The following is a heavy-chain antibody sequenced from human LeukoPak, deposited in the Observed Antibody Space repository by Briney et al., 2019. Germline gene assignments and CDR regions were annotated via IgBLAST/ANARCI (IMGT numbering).Heavy chain of an antibody. CDR3: ARIYSSSWYRPFDY. D-gene: IGHD6-13*01. Sequence: SETLSLTCAVYGGSFSGYYWSWIRQPPGEGLEWSGEINHSGSTNYNPCLKRRVTISVDTSKNQVSLKLSSVTAADTAVYYCARIYSSSWYRPFDYWGQGTLVTVSS. J-gene: IGHJ4*02. V-gene: IGHV4-34*01. CDR1: GGSFSGYY. CDR2: INHSGST.